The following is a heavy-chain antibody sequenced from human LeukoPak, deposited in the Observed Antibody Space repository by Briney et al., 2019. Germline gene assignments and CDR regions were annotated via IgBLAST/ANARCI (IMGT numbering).Heavy chain of an antibody. J-gene: IGHJ6*03. CDR1: GDSISSYY. Sequence: SETLSLTCTVSGDSISSYYWSWIRQPPGKGLEWIGYIYYSGSTNYNPSLKSRVTISVDTSKNQFSLKLSSVAADTAVYYCARAPPGYCSGGSCYGYYYYYMDVWGKGTTVTVSS. D-gene: IGHD2-15*01. CDR3: ARAPPGYCSGGSCYGYYYYYMDV. V-gene: IGHV4-59*12. CDR2: IYYSGST.